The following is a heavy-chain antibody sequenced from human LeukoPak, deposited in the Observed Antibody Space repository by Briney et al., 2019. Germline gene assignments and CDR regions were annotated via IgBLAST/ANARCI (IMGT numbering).Heavy chain of an antibody. CDR3: AKDHTTDKWHQTTGLDY. V-gene: IGHV3-23*01. Sequence: GGSLRLSCAGSGFTFSSYALSWVRQAPGKGLEWVSAISGSGDNTYYANSVKGRFTISRDNSKNTLFLQMNSLRAEDTAIYFCAKDHTTDKWHQTTGLDYWGQGSLVTVSS. CDR1: GFTFSSYA. J-gene: IGHJ4*02. D-gene: IGHD1-14*01. CDR2: ISGSGDNT.